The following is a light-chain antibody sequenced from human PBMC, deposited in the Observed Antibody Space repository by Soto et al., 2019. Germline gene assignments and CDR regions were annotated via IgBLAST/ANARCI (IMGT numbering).Light chain of an antibody. V-gene: IGLV1-40*01. CDR3: QSYDSSLSGYV. Sequence: QSVLTQPPSGSGAPGQRVTIYCTGSSSNIGAGYDVHWYQQLPGTAPKLLIYGNSNRPSGVPDRFSGSKSGTSASLAITRLQAEDEADYYCQSYDSSLSGYVFGTGTKLTVL. CDR1: SSNIGAGYD. J-gene: IGLJ1*01. CDR2: GNS.